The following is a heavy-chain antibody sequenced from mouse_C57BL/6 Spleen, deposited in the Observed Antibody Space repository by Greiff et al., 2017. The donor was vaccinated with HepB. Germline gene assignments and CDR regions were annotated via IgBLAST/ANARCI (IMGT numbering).Heavy chain of an antibody. CDR3: ARDHYGSSPYFDY. V-gene: IGHV14-3*01. D-gene: IGHD1-1*01. CDR2: IDPANGNT. J-gene: IGHJ2*01. Sequence: VQLQQSVAELVRPGASVKLSCTASGFNIKNTYMHWVKQRPEQGLEWIGRIDPANGNTKYAPKFQGKATITAYTSSNTSYLQLSSLTSEDTAIYYCARDHYGSSPYFDYWGQGTTLTVSS. CDR1: GFNIKNTY.